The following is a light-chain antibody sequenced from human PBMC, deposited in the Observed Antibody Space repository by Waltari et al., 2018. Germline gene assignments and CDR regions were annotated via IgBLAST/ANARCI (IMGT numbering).Light chain of an antibody. V-gene: IGLV1-47*01. CDR1: SSNIGSNS. Sequence: QSVLTQPPSASGTPGQRVTISCSGSSSNIGSNSVYWYQQLPGTAPTLLIYRNNQRHSGVPDRFSGSKSGTSASLAISGLRSEDEADYYCAAWDDSLSGRVFGGGTKLTVL. CDR2: RNN. J-gene: IGLJ3*02. CDR3: AAWDDSLSGRV.